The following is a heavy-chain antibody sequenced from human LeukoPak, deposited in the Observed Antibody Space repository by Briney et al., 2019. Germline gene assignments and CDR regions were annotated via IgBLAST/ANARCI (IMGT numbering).Heavy chain of an antibody. CDR2: INPNSGGT. Sequence: ASVKVSCKASGYTFTGYYMHWVRQAPGQGLEWMGWINPNSGGTNYAQKFQGRVTMTRDTSISTAYMELSRLRSDDTALYYCARNYYGSGSFYVHNWGQGTLVTVSS. D-gene: IGHD3-10*01. J-gene: IGHJ4*02. V-gene: IGHV1-2*02. CDR3: ARNYYGSGSFYVHN. CDR1: GYTFTGYY.